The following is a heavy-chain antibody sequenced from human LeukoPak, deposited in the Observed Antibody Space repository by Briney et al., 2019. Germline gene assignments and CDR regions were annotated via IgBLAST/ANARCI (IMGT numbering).Heavy chain of an antibody. J-gene: IGHJ6*02. D-gene: IGHD3-3*01. CDR3: AKEVARITIFGVAPPSSGMDV. Sequence: PGGSLRLSCAASGFTFDDYAMHWVRQAPGKGLEWVSGISWNSGSIGYADSVKGRFTISRDNAKNSLYLQMNSLRAEDTALHYCAKEVARITIFGVAPPSSGMDVWGQGTTVTVSS. V-gene: IGHV3-9*01. CDR1: GFTFDDYA. CDR2: ISWNSGSI.